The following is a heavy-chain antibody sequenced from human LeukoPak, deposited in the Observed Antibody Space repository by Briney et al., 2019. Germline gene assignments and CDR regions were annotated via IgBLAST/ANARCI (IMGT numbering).Heavy chain of an antibody. V-gene: IGHV3-30*02. J-gene: IGHJ4*02. CDR3: AKNRYDFWSGYSTSSFDY. D-gene: IGHD3-3*01. CDR2: IRYDGSNK. Sequence: PRGSLRLSCAASGFTFRSYGMHWVRQAPGKGLEWVAFIRYDGSNKYYADSVKGRFTISRDNSKNTLYLQMNSLRAEDTAVYYCAKNRYDFWSGYSTSSFDYWGQGTLVTVSS. CDR1: GFTFRSYG.